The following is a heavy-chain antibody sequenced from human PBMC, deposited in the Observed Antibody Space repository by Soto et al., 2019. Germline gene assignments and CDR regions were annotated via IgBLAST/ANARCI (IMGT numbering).Heavy chain of an antibody. CDR1: GFTVSSNY. CDR3: ARDRVESGYPEYFQH. Sequence: EVQLVESGGGLIQPGGSPRLSCAASGFTVSSNYMSWVRQAPGKGLEWVSVIHSGGSTYYADSVKGRFTISRDNSKNTLYLQMNSLRAEDTAVYYCARDRVESGYPEYFQHWGQGTLVTVSS. CDR2: IHSGGST. J-gene: IGHJ1*01. V-gene: IGHV3-53*01. D-gene: IGHD3-22*01.